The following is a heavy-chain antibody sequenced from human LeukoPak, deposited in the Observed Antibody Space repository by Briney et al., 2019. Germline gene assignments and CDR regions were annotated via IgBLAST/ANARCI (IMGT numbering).Heavy chain of an antibody. CDR2: IRYDGSNK. CDR1: GFTFSSYG. J-gene: IGHJ4*02. Sequence: AGGSLRLSCAASGFTFSSYGMHWVRQAPGKGLEWVAFIRYDGSNKYYADSVKGRFTISRDNSKNTLYLQMNSLRVEDTAVYYCAKEDMVVVPAAMNFDYWGQGSLVTVSS. D-gene: IGHD2-2*01. CDR3: AKEDMVVVPAAMNFDY. V-gene: IGHV3-30*02.